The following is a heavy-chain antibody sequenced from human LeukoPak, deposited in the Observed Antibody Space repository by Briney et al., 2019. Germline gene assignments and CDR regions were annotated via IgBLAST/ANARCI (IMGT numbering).Heavy chain of an antibody. J-gene: IGHJ6*03. CDR2: ISDSGVGT. D-gene: IGHD3-3*01. V-gene: IGHV3-23*01. CDR1: GFTFSSYG. CDR3: AKIGRIYDFWTGYYEEEVDYMDV. Sequence: PGGSLRLSCAASGFTFSSYGMNWVRQAPGKGLEWVSGISDSGVGTKHADSVKGRFTISRDNSKNTLYLQMNSLRAEDTAVYYCAKIGRIYDFWTGYYEEEVDYMDVWGKGTTVTVSS.